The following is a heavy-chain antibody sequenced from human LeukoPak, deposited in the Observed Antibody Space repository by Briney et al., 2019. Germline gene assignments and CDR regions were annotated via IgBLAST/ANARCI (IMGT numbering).Heavy chain of an antibody. CDR1: GFTFSSYW. Sequence: VYAGGSLRLSCAASGFTFSSYWMSWVRQAPGKGLEWVANIKQDGSEKYYVDSVKGRFTISRDNAKNSLYLQMNSLRAEDTAVYYCARDPSELHPSDFDYWGQGTLDTVSS. V-gene: IGHV3-7*01. D-gene: IGHD1-26*01. CDR3: ARDPSELHPSDFDY. J-gene: IGHJ4*02. CDR2: IKQDGSEK.